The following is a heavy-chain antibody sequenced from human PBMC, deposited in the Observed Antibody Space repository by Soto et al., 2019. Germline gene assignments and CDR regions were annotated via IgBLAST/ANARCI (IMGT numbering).Heavy chain of an antibody. V-gene: IGHV3-30-3*01. D-gene: IGHD3-3*01. Sequence: QVQLVESGGGVVQPGRSLRLSCAASGFTFSSYAMHWVRQAPGKGLEWVAVLSYDGSKKYDADSVKGRLTISRDNSKNTLDLQMNSLGAEDRAVYYCARDDYDFWSGYWFGYWGQGTLVTVSS. CDR3: ARDDYDFWSGYWFGY. J-gene: IGHJ4*02. CDR2: LSYDGSKK. CDR1: GFTFSSYA.